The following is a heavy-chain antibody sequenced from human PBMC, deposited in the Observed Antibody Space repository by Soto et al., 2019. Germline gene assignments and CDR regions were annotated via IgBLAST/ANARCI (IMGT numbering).Heavy chain of an antibody. Sequence: GPSVKVSCKASGYTFTSYAMHWVRQAPGQRLEWMGWINAGNGNTKYSQKFQGRVTITRDTSASTAYMELSSLRSEDTAVYYCARGAIKDAFDIWGQGTMVTVSS. J-gene: IGHJ3*02. V-gene: IGHV1-3*01. CDR3: ARGAIKDAFDI. D-gene: IGHD2-21*01. CDR2: INAGNGNT. CDR1: GYTFTSYA.